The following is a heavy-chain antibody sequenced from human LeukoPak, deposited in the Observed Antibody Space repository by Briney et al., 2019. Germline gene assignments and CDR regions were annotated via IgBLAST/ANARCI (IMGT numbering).Heavy chain of an antibody. V-gene: IGHV4-4*07. CDR3: ARARITIFGVVTDWFDP. D-gene: IGHD3-3*01. J-gene: IGHJ5*02. CDR1: GGSISSYY. Sequence: KSSETLSLTCTVSGGSISSYYWSWIRQPAGKGLEWIGRIYTSGSTNYNPSLKSRVTMSVDTSKNQFSLKLSSVTAADTAVYYCARARITIFGVVTDWFDPWGQGTLVTVSS. CDR2: IYTSGST.